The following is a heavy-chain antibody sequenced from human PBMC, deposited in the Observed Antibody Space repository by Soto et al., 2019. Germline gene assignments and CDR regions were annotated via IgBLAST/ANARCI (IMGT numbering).Heavy chain of an antibody. CDR3: AKSPRGEMATD. V-gene: IGHV1-18*01. J-gene: IGHJ4*02. CDR1: GYTFINYN. D-gene: IGHD5-12*01. CDR2: INTYNGMT. Sequence: QVQLVQSGGEVTKPGASVTVSCKASGYTFINYNITWVRQAPGQGLEWMAWINTYNGMTDYAQKFQGRVTMTRDTSTSTAYMELRNLGSDDTAVYFCAKSPRGEMATDWGQGTLVTVSS.